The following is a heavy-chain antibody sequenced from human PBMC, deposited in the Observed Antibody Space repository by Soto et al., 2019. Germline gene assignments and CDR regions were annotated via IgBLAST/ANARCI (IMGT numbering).Heavy chain of an antibody. CDR2: ISGSGGST. Sequence: EVQLLESGGGLVQPGGSLRLSCAASGFTFSSYAMSWVRQAPGKGLEWVSAISGSGGSTYYADSVKGRFTISRDNSKNTLYLQMNSLRADDTAVYYCAKSTLDYYYYYMDVWGKGTTVTVSS. CDR1: GFTFSSYA. D-gene: IGHD3-16*01. V-gene: IGHV3-23*01. CDR3: AKSTLDYYYYYMDV. J-gene: IGHJ6*03.